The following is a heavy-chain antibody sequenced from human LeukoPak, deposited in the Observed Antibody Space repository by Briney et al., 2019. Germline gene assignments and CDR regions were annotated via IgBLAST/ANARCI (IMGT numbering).Heavy chain of an antibody. V-gene: IGHV3-23*01. CDR2: ISGSGGTT. CDR1: GFIFSSYA. D-gene: IGHD2-2*01. Sequence: PGGSLRLSCAASGFIFSSYAMSWVRQAPGKGLEWVSGISGSGGTTYYADSVKGRFTISRDNSKNTLYLQMNSLRAEDTAVYYCAKSTYWSNPYYFDYWGQGTLVTASS. CDR3: AKSTYWSNPYYFDY. J-gene: IGHJ4*02.